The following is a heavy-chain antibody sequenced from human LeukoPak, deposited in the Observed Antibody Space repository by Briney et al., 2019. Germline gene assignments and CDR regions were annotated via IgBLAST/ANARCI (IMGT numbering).Heavy chain of an antibody. CDR2: INHSGST. V-gene: IGHV4-34*01. Sequence: NSSETLSLTCAVYGGSFSGYYWSWIRQPPGKGLEWIGEINHSGSTNYNPSLKSRVTISVDTSKNQFSLKLSSVTAADTAVYYCARGSKLGLPSFRLRYNWFDPWGQGTLVTVSS. J-gene: IGHJ5*02. CDR1: GGSFSGYY. D-gene: IGHD3-16*01. CDR3: ARGSKLGLPSFRLRYNWFDP.